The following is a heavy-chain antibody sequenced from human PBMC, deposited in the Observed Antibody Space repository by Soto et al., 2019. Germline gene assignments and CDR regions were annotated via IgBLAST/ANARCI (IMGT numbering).Heavy chain of an antibody. CDR3: AKESTRRHTDFDY. CDR1: GFIFNTCA. CDR2: IDGSGDDT. Sequence: EVQLLETGGGLVQPGGSLRLSCAASGFIFNTCAMSWVRQAPGKGLVWVSAIDGSGDDTFYADSVKGRFTISRDNSRDTLDRQMNNLRAEDTAIYYCAKESTRRHTDFDYWGQGILVTVSS. V-gene: IGHV3-23*01. J-gene: IGHJ4*02.